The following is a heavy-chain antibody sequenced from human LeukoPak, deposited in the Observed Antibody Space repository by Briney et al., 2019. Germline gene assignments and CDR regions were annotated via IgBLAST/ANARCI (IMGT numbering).Heavy chain of an antibody. J-gene: IGHJ3*02. CDR1: GFTVSSNY. V-gene: IGHV3-53*01. CDR3: ARALSPDYYDSSNDAFDI. Sequence: GGSLRLSCAASGFTVSSNYMSWVRQAPGKGLEWVSVIYSGGSTYYADSVKGRFTISRDNSKNTLYLQMNSLRDDDTAVYYCARALSPDYYDSSNDAFDIWGQGTMVTVSS. D-gene: IGHD3-22*01. CDR2: IYSGGST.